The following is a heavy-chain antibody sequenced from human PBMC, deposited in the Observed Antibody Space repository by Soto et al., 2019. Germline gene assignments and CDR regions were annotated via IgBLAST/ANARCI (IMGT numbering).Heavy chain of an antibody. D-gene: IGHD3-10*01. CDR1: GGSVGSGGFS. J-gene: IGHJ3*01. Sequence: QLHLQESGSGLVRPSQTLSLTCTVSGGSVGSGGFSWSWIRQPLGKGLEWVGCIYSSGSTHYSPSLRGRVTVSIDRSKNQISLMLTSVTAADTAVYYCARDSYERIGGGVNDTFDVWGQGTVVTVSS. CDR3: ARDSYERIGGGVNDTFDV. CDR2: IYSSGST. V-gene: IGHV4-30-2*01.